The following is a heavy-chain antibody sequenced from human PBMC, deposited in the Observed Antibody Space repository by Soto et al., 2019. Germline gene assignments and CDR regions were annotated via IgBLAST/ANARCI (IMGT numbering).Heavy chain of an antibody. CDR2: IYYSGST. D-gene: IGHD3-3*01. CDR1: GGSISSYY. Sequence: PSETLSLTCTVSGGSISSYYWRWIRQPPGKGLEWIGYIYYSGSTNYNPSLKSRVTISVDTSKNQFSLKLSSVTAADTAVYYCARSTTIFGVVITDAYGMDVWGQGTTVPVSS. J-gene: IGHJ6*02. CDR3: ARSTTIFGVVITDAYGMDV. V-gene: IGHV4-59*01.